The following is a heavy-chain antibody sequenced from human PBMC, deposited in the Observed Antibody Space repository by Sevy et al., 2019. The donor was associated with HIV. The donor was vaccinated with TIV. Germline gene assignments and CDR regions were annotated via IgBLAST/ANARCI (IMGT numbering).Heavy chain of an antibody. CDR1: GFTFDDHG. D-gene: IGHD3-22*01. J-gene: IGHJ3*02. Sequence: GGSLRLSCAASGFTFDDHGMSWVRQAPGKGLEWVSGINWNGGSTGYADSVKGRFTISRDNAKNSLYLQMNSLRAEDTALYYCARDLRDYYDSSGYSAFDIWGQGTMVTVSS. CDR2: INWNGGST. CDR3: ARDLRDYYDSSGYSAFDI. V-gene: IGHV3-20*04.